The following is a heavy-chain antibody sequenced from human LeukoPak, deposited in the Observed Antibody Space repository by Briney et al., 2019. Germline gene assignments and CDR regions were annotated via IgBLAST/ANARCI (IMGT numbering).Heavy chain of an antibody. V-gene: IGHV4-34*01. CDR3: ARGGITFGGVIVNGYFDY. CDR2: INHSGST. J-gene: IGHJ4*02. Sequence: SETLSLTCAVYGGSFSGYYWSWIRQPPGKGLEWIGEINHSGSTNYNPSLKSRVTISVDTSKNQFSLKLSSVTAADTAVYYCARGGITFGGVIVNGYFDYWGQGTLVTVSS. D-gene: IGHD3-16*02. CDR1: GGSFSGYY.